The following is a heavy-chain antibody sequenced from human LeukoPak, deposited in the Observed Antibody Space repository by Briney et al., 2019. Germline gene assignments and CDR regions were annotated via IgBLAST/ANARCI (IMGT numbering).Heavy chain of an antibody. D-gene: IGHD3-10*01. V-gene: IGHV4-4*07. CDR1: GGSISTDY. CDR2: IYTSGST. CDR3: ASDFGY. Sequence: SETLSLTCTVSGGSISTDYWTWIRQPAGKGLEWIGLIYTSGSTNYNPSLKCRVTMSLDTSKNQFSLKLTSVTAADTAVYYCASDFGYWGQGTLVTVFS. J-gene: IGHJ4*02.